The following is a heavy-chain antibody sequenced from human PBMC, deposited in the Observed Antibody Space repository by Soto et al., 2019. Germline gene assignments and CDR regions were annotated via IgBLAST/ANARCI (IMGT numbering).Heavy chain of an antibody. CDR3: ARDSIAAAGTDAFDI. J-gene: IGHJ3*02. D-gene: IGHD6-13*01. CDR2: INPNSGGT. V-gene: IGHV1-2*02. Sequence: SVKVSCKASGYTFTGYYMHWVRQAPGQGLEWMGWINPNSGGTNYAQKLQGRVTMTRDTSISTAYMELSRLRSDDTAVYYCARDSIAAAGTDAFDIWGQAPMVTVSS. CDR1: GYTFTGYY.